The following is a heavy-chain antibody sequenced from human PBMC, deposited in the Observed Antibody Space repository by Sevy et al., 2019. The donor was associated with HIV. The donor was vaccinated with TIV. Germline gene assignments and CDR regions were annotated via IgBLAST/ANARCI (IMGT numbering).Heavy chain of an antibody. D-gene: IGHD3-16*01. V-gene: IGHV3-21*01. J-gene: IGHJ4*02. CDR2: ISFTTNST. CDR3: SSGGGY. Sequence: GGSLRLSCAASGFSVGSYSMNWVRQAPGKGLEWVSFISFTTNSTYYVDSVKGRFTISRDNAKNSVYLQMNSLRAADTAVYYCSSGGGYWGQGTLVTVSS. CDR1: GFSVGSYS.